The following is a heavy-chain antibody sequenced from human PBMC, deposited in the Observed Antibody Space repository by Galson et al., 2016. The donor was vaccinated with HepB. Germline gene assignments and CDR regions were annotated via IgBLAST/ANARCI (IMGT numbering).Heavy chain of an antibody. Sequence: SLRLSCAASGFSFSTYCMHLVRQAPGKRLEWAAVILYDGSNQHYVDPVMGRFTNSRDNSRNTLYLQMNNLRPEYTAIYYCARDRNANVSGKDDMPPDYWGQGTLVTVSS. CDR2: ILYDGSNQ. CDR1: GFSFSTYC. D-gene: IGHD3-10*01. CDR3: ARDRNANVSGKDDMPPDY. J-gene: IGHJ4*01. V-gene: IGHV3-33*01.